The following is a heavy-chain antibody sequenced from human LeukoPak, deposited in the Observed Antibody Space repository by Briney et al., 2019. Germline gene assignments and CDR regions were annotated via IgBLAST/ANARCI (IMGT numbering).Heavy chain of an antibody. Sequence: PGGSLRLSCAPSGFTFSSYGMHWVRQAPGKGLEWVAYIRYDGSNDYYADSVNGRVTIYRDKSKKTRYLQMNRLGVEDTAVYYCGRSSLGDYWGQGTLVTVSS. J-gene: IGHJ4*02. CDR3: GRSSLGDY. V-gene: IGHV3-30*02. CDR2: IRYDGSND. CDR1: GFTFSSYG. D-gene: IGHD7-27*01.